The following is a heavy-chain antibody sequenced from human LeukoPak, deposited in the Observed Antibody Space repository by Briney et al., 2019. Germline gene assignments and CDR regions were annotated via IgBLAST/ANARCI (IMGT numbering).Heavy chain of an antibody. J-gene: IGHJ4*02. CDR1: GFTFSSYW. D-gene: IGHD2-15*01. CDR2: IKQDGSEQ. CDR3: AGGQGWLLDY. V-gene: IGHV3-7*05. Sequence: PGGSLRLSCAASGFTFSSYWMIWVRRAPGKGLEWVANIKQDGSEQYYMDSVRGRFTISRDNAKNSLFLQMNSLRVEDTAVYYCAGGQGWLLDYWGQGALVTVSS.